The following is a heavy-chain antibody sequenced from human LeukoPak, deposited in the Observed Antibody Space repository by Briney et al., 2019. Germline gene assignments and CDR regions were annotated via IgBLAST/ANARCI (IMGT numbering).Heavy chain of an antibody. Sequence: GASVKVSCKAXGYTFTGXXXXXXXXXPXXGXXXXXXINPNSGGTNYAQKFXGRVXMTRDXSXSXAYMELSRLRSDDTAVYYCAREPTYYYDSSGYTWGQGTLVTVSS. V-gene: IGHV1-2*02. D-gene: IGHD3-22*01. CDR3: AREPTYYYDSSGYT. CDR1: GYTFTGXX. J-gene: IGHJ4*02. CDR2: INPNSGGT.